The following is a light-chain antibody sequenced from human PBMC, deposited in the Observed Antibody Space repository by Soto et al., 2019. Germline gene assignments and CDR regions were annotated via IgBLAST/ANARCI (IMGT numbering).Light chain of an antibody. J-gene: IGLJ3*02. CDR3: SSYTFFSTVL. Sequence: QSVLTQPASVSGSPGQSITISCTGSSTDVGGLNYVSWYQQHPGKAPKLVIFEVTDRPSGISDRFSGSKSGNTASLTISGLQAEDEAGYYCSSYTFFSTVLFGGGTKVTVL. CDR2: EVT. V-gene: IGLV2-14*01. CDR1: STDVGGLNY.